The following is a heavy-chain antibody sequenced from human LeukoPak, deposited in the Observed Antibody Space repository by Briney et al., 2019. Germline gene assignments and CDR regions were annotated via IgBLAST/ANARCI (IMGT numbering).Heavy chain of an antibody. Sequence: SETLSLTCAVYGGSFSGYYWSWIRQPPGKGLEWIGEINHSGSTNYNPSLKSRVTISVDTSKNQFSLKLSSVTAADTAVYYCARYRGWVGDFDYWGQGTLVTVSS. J-gene: IGHJ4*02. CDR2: INHSGST. V-gene: IGHV4-34*01. CDR1: GGSFSGYY. D-gene: IGHD3-10*01. CDR3: ARYRGWVGDFDY.